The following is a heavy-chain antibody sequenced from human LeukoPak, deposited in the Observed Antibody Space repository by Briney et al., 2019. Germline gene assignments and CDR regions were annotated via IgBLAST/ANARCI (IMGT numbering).Heavy chain of an antibody. CDR1: GGSISSSSYY. CDR2: IYYSGST. J-gene: IGHJ6*02. D-gene: IGHD6-13*01. Sequence: SETLSLTCTVSGGSISSSSYYWGWIRQPPGKGLEWIGSIYYSGSTYYNPSLKSRVTISVDTSKNQFSLKLSSVTAADTAVYYCARPSLAAAGRYYYYCGMDVWGQGTTVTVSS. CDR3: ARPSLAAAGRYYYYCGMDV. V-gene: IGHV4-39*01.